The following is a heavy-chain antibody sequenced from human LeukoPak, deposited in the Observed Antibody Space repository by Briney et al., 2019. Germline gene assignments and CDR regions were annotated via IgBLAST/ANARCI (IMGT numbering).Heavy chain of an antibody. V-gene: IGHV1-8*01. CDR1: GYTFTSFD. CDR2: MNPNTGNT. Sequence: GASVKVSCKASGYTFTSFDINWVRQATGQGLEWMGWMNPNTGNTGYAQNFQGRVTITWSTSISTAYMELNSLRSDDTAVYYCSRVGYSNSYDYWGQGTPVTASS. D-gene: IGHD4-11*01. J-gene: IGHJ4*02. CDR3: SRVGYSNSYDY.